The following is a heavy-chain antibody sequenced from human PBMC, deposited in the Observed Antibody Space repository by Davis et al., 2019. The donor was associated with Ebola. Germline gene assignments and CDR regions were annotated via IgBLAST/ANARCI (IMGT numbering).Heavy chain of an antibody. CDR3: ARDSTYYYGSGSYFPGFFDY. CDR1: GFTFSSYA. CDR2: ISGSGGST. V-gene: IGHV3-23*01. J-gene: IGHJ4*02. Sequence: PGGSLRLSCAASGFTFSSYAMSWVRQAPGKGLEWVSAISGSGGSTYYADSVKGRLTISRDNSKNTLYLQMNSLRAEDTAVYYCARDSTYYYGSGSYFPGFFDYWGQGTLVTVSS. D-gene: IGHD3-10*01.